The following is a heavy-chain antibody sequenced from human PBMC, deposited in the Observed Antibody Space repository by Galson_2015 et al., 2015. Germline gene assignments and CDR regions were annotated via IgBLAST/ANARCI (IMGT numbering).Heavy chain of an antibody. CDR2: IYPGDSDT. D-gene: IGHD2-2*01. J-gene: IGHJ3*02. CDR1: GYSFTSYW. CDR3: ARRIPGVPAPSVTNAFDI. Sequence: QSGAEVKKPGESLKISCKGSGYSFTSYWIGWVRQMPGKGLEWMGIIYPGDSDTRYSPSFQGQVTISADKSIGTAYLQWSSLKASDTAMYYCARRIPGVPAPSVTNAFDIWGQWTMVTVSS. V-gene: IGHV5-51*01.